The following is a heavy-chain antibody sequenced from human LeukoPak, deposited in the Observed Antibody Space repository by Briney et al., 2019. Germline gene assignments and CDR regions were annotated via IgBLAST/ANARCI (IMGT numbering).Heavy chain of an antibody. D-gene: IGHD3-10*01. Sequence: ASVKVSFKSSGYTFAGYYMHLVRQAPIQGLECMGWINPKIGGTNYAQKFQGRVTMTRDTSISTAYMELSRLRSADTAVYYCAREIGSGSFLDNWGQGTLVTVSS. CDR2: INPKIGGT. CDR3: AREIGSGSFLDN. V-gene: IGHV1-2*02. J-gene: IGHJ4*02. CDR1: GYTFAGYY.